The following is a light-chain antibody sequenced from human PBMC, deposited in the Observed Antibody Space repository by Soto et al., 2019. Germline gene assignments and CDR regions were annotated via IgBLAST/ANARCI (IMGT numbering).Light chain of an antibody. J-gene: IGLJ1*01. Sequence: LTQPASVFGSPGQSITISCTGTSSDVGGYNFVSWYQQHPGKAPKLMIYEVSSRPSGVSNRFSGSKSGNTASLTISGLQPEDEADYYCSSYTTSSTLVFGTGTKVTVL. CDR1: SSDVGGYNF. CDR3: SSYTTSSTLV. CDR2: EVS. V-gene: IGLV2-14*03.